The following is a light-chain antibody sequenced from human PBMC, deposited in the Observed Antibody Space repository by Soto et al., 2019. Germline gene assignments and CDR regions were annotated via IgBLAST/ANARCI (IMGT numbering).Light chain of an antibody. V-gene: IGKV3-11*01. CDR1: QSVTRF. Sequence: EIVLTQSPATLSLSPGERATLSCRASQSVTRFLAWYQQKPGQAPRLLIYDASKRATGIPARFSGSGSGTDFSLTIGSLEPEDFAVYYCQQSNYWPLTVGGGTKVDIK. CDR2: DAS. J-gene: IGKJ4*01. CDR3: QQSNYWPLT.